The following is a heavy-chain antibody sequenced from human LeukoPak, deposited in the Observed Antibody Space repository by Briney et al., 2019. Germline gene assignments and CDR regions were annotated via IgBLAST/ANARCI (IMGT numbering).Heavy chain of an antibody. CDR2: ISSSGSTI. D-gene: IGHD3-3*01. CDR3: ARASTIFGVVIAAGPYDY. J-gene: IGHJ4*02. V-gene: IGHV3-11*01. CDR1: GFTFSDYY. Sequence: PGGSLRLSCAASGFTFSDYYMSWIRQAPGKGLEWVSYISSSGSTIYYADSVKGRFTISRDNAKNSLYLQMNSLRAEDTAVYYCARASTIFGVVIAAGPYDYWGQGTLVTVPS.